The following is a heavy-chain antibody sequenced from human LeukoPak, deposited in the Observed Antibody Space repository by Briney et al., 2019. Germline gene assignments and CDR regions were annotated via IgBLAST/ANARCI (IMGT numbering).Heavy chain of an antibody. CDR3: AREGGTQGPYSSSWYLINWFDP. V-gene: IGHV4-34*01. D-gene: IGHD6-13*01. J-gene: IGHJ5*02. CDR2: INHSGST. CDR1: GGSFSGYY. Sequence: SETLSLTCAVYGGSFSGYYWSWIRQPPGKGLEWIGEINHSGSTNYNPSLKSRVTISVDTSKNQFSLKLSSVTAADTAVYYCAREGGTQGPYSSSWYLINWFDPWGQGTLVTVSS.